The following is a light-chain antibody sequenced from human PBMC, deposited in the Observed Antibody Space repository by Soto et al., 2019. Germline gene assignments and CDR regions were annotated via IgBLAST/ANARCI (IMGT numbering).Light chain of an antibody. V-gene: IGLV2-14*01. CDR2: EVS. CDR1: SSVVGAHNF. Sequence: QSVLTQPASVSGSPGQSITISCTGTSSVVGAHNFVSWYQQHPGKAPKLMIYEVSNRPSGVSDRFSGSKSGNTASLTISGLQAEDEADYYCNSYTNTAARVFGTGTKVTVL. CDR3: NSYTNTAARV. J-gene: IGLJ1*01.